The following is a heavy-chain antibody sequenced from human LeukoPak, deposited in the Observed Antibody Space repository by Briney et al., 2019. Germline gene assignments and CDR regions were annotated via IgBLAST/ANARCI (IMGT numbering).Heavy chain of an antibody. Sequence: GGSLRLSCAASGFTFSSSAMSWVRQAPGKGLGWVSSIRGSGGSTYYADSVKGRFTISRDNSKNTLYLQMNSLRAEDTAVYYCAKGPLLWDWGQGTLVTVSS. CDR2: IRGSGGST. CDR1: GFTFSSSA. J-gene: IGHJ4*02. D-gene: IGHD2/OR15-2a*01. V-gene: IGHV3-23*01. CDR3: AKGPLLWD.